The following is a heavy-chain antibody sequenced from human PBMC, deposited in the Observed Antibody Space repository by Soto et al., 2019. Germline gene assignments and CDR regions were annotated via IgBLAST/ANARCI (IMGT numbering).Heavy chain of an antibody. CDR1: GFTFSSYW. CDR3: ARDGEGDYNDFDY. CDR2: INQDGSEK. D-gene: IGHD1-1*01. J-gene: IGHJ4*02. Sequence: EVQLVESGGGLVQPGGSLRVSCVASGFTFSSYWMTWVRQAPGKGLEWVANINQDGSEKYSVDSVKGRFTISRDNAKNSLYLQMNSLRDEDTAVYYGARDGEGDYNDFDYWGQGTLVTVSS. V-gene: IGHV3-7*01.